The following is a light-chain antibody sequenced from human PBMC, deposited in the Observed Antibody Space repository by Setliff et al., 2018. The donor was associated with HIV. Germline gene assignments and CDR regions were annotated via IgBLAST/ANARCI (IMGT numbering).Light chain of an antibody. Sequence: QSALTQPPSASGSPGQSVTISCTGTSSDVGGYNYVSWYQHHPGRPPKLLIYEVNQRPSGVPDRFSGSKSGNTASLTVSGLQAEDEADYYCSSYAGTNHPYVFGTGTKVPS. CDR1: SSDVGGYNY. CDR2: EVN. V-gene: IGLV2-8*01. CDR3: SSYAGTNHPYV. J-gene: IGLJ1*01.